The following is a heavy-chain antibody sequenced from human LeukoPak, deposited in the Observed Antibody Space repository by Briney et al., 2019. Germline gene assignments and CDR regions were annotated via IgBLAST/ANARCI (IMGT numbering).Heavy chain of an antibody. CDR1: GFTFSSYG. J-gene: IGHJ3*02. Sequence: SGGSLRLSCAASGFTFSSYGMHWVRQAPGKGLEWVAVISYDGSNKYYADSVKGRFTISRDNSKNTLYLQMNSLRAEDTAVYYCATIVVVPAAPSGDAFDIWGQGTMVTVSS. CDR3: ATIVVVPAAPSGDAFDI. CDR2: ISYDGSNK. D-gene: IGHD2-2*01. V-gene: IGHV3-30*03.